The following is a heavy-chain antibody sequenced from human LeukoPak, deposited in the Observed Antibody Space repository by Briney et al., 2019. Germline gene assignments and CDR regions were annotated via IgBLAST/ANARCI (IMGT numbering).Heavy chain of an antibody. J-gene: IGHJ4*02. Sequence: ASVKVSCKASGYTFTNSYIHWVRQAPGKGLEWMGGFDPEDGETIYAQKFQGRVTMTEDTSTDTAYMELSSLRSEDTAVYYCATVWFGLPKRGLDYWGQGTLVTVSS. CDR3: ATVWFGLPKRGLDY. D-gene: IGHD3-10*01. CDR2: FDPEDGET. CDR1: GYTFTNSY. V-gene: IGHV1-24*01.